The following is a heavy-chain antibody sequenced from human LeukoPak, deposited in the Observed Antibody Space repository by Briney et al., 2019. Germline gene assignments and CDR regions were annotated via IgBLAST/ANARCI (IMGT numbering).Heavy chain of an antibody. V-gene: IGHV3-23*01. Sequence: GGSLRLSCAASGFIFSSYVMSWVRQAPGKGLEWVSVISGSGGSTYYADSVKGRFTISRDNSKNTLYLQMNSLRAEDTAVYYCAKDQTTIAAAGTSTGFDYWGQGTLVTVSS. CDR3: AKDQTTIAAAGTSTGFDY. J-gene: IGHJ4*02. D-gene: IGHD6-13*01. CDR2: ISGSGGST. CDR1: GFIFSSYV.